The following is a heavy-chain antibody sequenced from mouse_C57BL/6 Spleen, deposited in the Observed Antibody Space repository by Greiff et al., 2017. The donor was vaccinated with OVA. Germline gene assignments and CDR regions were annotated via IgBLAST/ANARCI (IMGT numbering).Heavy chain of an antibody. Sequence: EVQLQQSGAELVKPGASVKLSCTASGFNIKDYYMHWVKQRTEQGLEWIGRIDPEDGEPKYAPKFQGKATITADTSSNTAYLQLSSLTSEDTAVYYCARAFMDYGSPRVAYWGQGTLVTVSA. CDR3: ARAFMDYGSPRVAY. D-gene: IGHD1-1*01. CDR2: IDPEDGEP. J-gene: IGHJ3*01. CDR1: GFNIKDYY. V-gene: IGHV14-2*01.